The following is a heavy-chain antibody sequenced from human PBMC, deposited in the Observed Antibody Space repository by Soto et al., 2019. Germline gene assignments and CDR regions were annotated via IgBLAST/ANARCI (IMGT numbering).Heavy chain of an antibody. D-gene: IGHD2-15*01. CDR3: ARAFCSGGSCYWSDP. V-gene: IGHV4-4*07. Sequence: SETLSLTCTVSGSSETTYQCIWIRQPAGKGLEWIGRVYTSGNTNYNPSLKSRVTMSVDKSKNQFSLKLNSVTAADTAVYYCARAFCSGGSCYWSDPWGQGILVT. CDR1: GSSETTYQ. CDR2: VYTSGNT. J-gene: IGHJ5*02.